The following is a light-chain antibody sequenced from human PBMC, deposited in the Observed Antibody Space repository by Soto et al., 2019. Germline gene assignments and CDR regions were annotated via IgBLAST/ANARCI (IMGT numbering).Light chain of an antibody. Sequence: DIQMTQSPSTLSASVGDRVTITCRASQSISSWLAWYQQKPGKAPKLLIYKASSLESGVPSRFSVSGSGTELTLTISSLQPDDFATYYCQQYNSYSYTFGQGTKLEIK. CDR2: KAS. J-gene: IGKJ2*01. V-gene: IGKV1-5*03. CDR3: QQYNSYSYT. CDR1: QSISSW.